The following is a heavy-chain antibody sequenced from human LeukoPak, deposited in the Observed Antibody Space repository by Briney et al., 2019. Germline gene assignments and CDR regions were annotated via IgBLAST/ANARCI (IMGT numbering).Heavy chain of an antibody. J-gene: IGHJ4*02. CDR2: ISASGDNT. V-gene: IGHV3-23*01. CDR1: GFTVNSYA. CDR3: AKGGRRHYGDYVAF. D-gene: IGHD4-17*01. Sequence: GGSLRLSCDASGFTVNSYAMNWVRQAPGKGLEWVSVISASGDNTYYADSVKGRFTISRDDSKNTVYLQMNSLRDDDTAVYHCAKGGRRHYGDYVAFWGQGTLVTVSS.